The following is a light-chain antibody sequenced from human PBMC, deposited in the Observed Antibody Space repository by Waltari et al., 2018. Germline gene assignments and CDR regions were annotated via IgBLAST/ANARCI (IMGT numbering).Light chain of an antibody. Sequence: EIVVTHSACTLSLSPGEIATLSCWASQSVGRSLAWYQQKRGQSPRLLIYGASTRATGIPDRFSGSGSGTDFSLTISRLEPEDFAVYYCQHYVRLPVTFGQGTKVEIK. J-gene: IGKJ1*01. CDR3: QHYVRLPVT. V-gene: IGKV3-20*01. CDR2: GAS. CDR1: QSVGRS.